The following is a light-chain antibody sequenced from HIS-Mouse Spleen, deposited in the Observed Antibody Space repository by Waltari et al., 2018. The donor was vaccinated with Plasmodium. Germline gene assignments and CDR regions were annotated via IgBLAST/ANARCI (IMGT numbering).Light chain of an antibody. Sequence: QSALTQPRSVSGSPGQSVTISCTGTSSDVGGYNYFSWYQQHPGKAPKLMIYYVSKRPSGVPDRFSCSKSCNTASLTISWRQAEDEADYYCCSYAGSYTWVFGGGTKLTVL. V-gene: IGLV2-11*01. J-gene: IGLJ2*01. CDR3: CSYAGSYTWV. CDR1: SSDVGGYNY. CDR2: YVS.